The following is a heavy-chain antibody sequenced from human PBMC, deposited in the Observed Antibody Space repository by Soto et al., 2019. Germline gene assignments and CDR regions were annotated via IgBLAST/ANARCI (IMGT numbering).Heavy chain of an antibody. V-gene: IGHV4-31*03. Sequence: SETLSLTCIVSGDSIDNTVFFWNWIRQHPEKGLEWIGYISSSGKTYYNPSLKSRVTMSLDTSRNQFSLNLTSVTAADTAVYFCARHLSGDYPNSNWFDPWGQGTLVTVSS. J-gene: IGHJ5*02. CDR3: ARHLSGDYPNSNWFDP. D-gene: IGHD4-17*01. CDR1: GDSIDNTVFF. CDR2: ISSSGKT.